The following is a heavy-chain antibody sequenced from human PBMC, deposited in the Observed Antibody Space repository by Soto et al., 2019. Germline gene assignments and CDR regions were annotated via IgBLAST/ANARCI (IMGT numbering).Heavy chain of an antibody. CDR2: IYSSGST. Sequence: SETXSLTCTFSGGSVSSDTHYWSWIRQPPGKRLEWIRFIYSSGSTNYNPSLKSRVTMSVDTSKNQFSLKLRSVIVADTAVYHCARFVRSCSGNTCHNRADVWGQGTTVTVSS. D-gene: IGHD2-15*01. J-gene: IGHJ6*02. CDR1: GGSVSSDTHY. V-gene: IGHV4-61*01. CDR3: ARFVRSCSGNTCHNRADV.